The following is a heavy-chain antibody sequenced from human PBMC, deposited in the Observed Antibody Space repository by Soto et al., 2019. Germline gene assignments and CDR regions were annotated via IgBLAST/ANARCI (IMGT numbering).Heavy chain of an antibody. Sequence: EVDLVESGGGLVQPGGSLRLSCEASGLTLSSYWMNWVRQAPGKGLEWVAIIKKDGSERHYVDSVKGRFTISRDNARNSLYLHMNDPRAEDTAVYYCAAGIGYLFDYWGRGTLVTVSS. V-gene: IGHV3-7*03. CDR1: GLTLSSYW. CDR2: IKKDGSER. CDR3: AAGIGYLFDY. D-gene: IGHD5-12*01. J-gene: IGHJ4*02.